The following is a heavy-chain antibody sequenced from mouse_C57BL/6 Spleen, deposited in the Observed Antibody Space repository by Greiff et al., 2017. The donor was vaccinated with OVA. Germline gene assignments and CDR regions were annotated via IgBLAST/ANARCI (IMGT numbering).Heavy chain of an antibody. V-gene: IGHV1-62-2*01. CDR1: GYTFTEYT. J-gene: IGHJ4*01. CDR3: ARHEDPLLRSYYAMDY. CDR2: FYPGSGSI. Sequence: LVKPGASVQLSCKASGYTFTEYTIHWVKQRSGQGLEWIGWFYPGSGSIKYNEKFKDKATLTADKSSSTVYMELSRLTSEDSAVYFCARHEDPLLRSYYAMDYWGQGTSVTVSS. D-gene: IGHD1-1*01.